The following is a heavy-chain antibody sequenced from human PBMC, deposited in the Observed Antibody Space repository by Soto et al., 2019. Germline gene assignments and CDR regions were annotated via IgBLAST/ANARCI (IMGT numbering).Heavy chain of an antibody. CDR3: ARSGYYYTSYYYGMDV. CDR2: ISYDGSNK. Sequence: GGSLRLSCAATGFTFSSYAMHWVRQAPGKGLEWVAVISYDGSNKYYADSVKGRFTISRDNSKNTLYLQMNSLRAEDTAVYYCARSGYYYTSYYYGMDVWGQGTTVTVSS. J-gene: IGHJ6*02. V-gene: IGHV3-30-3*01. D-gene: IGHD3-22*01. CDR1: GFTFSSYA.